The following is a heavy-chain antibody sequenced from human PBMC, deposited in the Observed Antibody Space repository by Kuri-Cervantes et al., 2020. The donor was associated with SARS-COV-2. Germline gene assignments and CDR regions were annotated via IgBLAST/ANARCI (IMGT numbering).Heavy chain of an antibody. CDR3: AATDYNRVSWDYY. V-gene: IGHV1-69*13. CDR1: GGTFNNYA. CDR2: IIQIFGIT. Sequence: SVKVSCKTSGGTFNNYAMSWARQAPGQGLEWMGGIIQIFGITNYAQKFQGRLTLTADESSATAYMELSSLDSEDTAVYYCAATDYNRVSWDYYWGQGSRVTVSS. J-gene: IGHJ4*02. D-gene: IGHD6-13*01.